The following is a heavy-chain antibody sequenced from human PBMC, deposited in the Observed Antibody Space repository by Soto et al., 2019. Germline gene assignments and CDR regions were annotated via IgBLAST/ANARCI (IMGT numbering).Heavy chain of an antibody. V-gene: IGHV1-18*01. Sequence: ASVKVSCKASGYTFVSYGISWVRQAPGQAPEWMGWISVYNFDTKYAQNFQGRVTMTADPSTSTAYMELRGLRSDDTAVYYCARRVYGWQQLDPQYKYYMDVWGKGTTVTVSS. CDR1: GYTFVSYG. CDR2: ISVYNFDT. J-gene: IGHJ6*03. CDR3: ARRVYGWQQLDPQYKYYMDV. D-gene: IGHD6-13*01.